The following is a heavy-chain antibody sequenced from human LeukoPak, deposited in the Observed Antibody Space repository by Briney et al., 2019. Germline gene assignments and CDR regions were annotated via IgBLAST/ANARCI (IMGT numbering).Heavy chain of an antibody. D-gene: IGHD3-10*01. J-gene: IGHJ6*03. V-gene: IGHV1-18*01. CDR3: ARREDYGSGSGYYYYYMDV. CDR1: GYTFTSYG. CDR2: ISTYNGNT. Sequence: ASVKVSCNASGYTFTSYGISWGRQPPGQGLEWMGWISTYNGNTNYAQKLQGRVTMTTDTSTSTAYMEMRSLRSDDTAVYYCARREDYGSGSGYYYYYMDVWGKGTTVTVSS.